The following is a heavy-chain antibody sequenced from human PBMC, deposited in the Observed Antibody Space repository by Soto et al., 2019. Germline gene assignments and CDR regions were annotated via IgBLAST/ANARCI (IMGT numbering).Heavy chain of an antibody. J-gene: IGHJ3*02. V-gene: IGHV4-34*01. D-gene: IGHD3-22*01. CDR3: ERDDDGSTYTDALDI. CDR1: GGSFSGYY. CDR2: INHSGST. Sequence: SETLSLTCAVYGGSFSGYYLSWSRQPPGKGLEWIGEINHSGSTNYNPSLKSRVTISVDTSKNQSSLKLSSVTAADTAVYYCERDDDGSTYTDALDIWGQGTMVTVSS.